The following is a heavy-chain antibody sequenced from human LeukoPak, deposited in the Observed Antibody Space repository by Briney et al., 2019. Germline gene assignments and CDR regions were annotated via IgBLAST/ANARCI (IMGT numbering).Heavy chain of an antibody. J-gene: IGHJ4*02. CDR1: GFTFSNYW. Sequence: GGSLRLSCAASGFTFSNYWMHWVRQAPGKGLVWVSRINSDGSTTRYADSVKGRFTISRDNAKNTLYLEMNSLRAEDTALYYCAREYYGQFDYWGQGTLVTVSS. CDR3: AREYYGQFDY. D-gene: IGHD3-10*01. V-gene: IGHV3-74*01. CDR2: INSDGSTT.